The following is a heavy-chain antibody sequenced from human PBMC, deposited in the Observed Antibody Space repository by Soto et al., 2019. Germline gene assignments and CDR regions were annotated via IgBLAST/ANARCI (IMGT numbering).Heavy chain of an antibody. CDR3: AREPPGFHSAFDF. D-gene: IGHD4-4*01. CDR2: TYYRSRWYS. CDR1: GDRLCSNSAA. Sequence: PSETLSLTCASSGDRLCSNSAAWTLIRKSPSRGLEWLGRTYYRSRWYSDYAPSVKSRITVNPDTSQNQFSLQLNSVTPEDTAIYYCAREPPGFHSAFDFWGQGTLVTVSS. V-gene: IGHV6-1*01. J-gene: IGHJ4*02.